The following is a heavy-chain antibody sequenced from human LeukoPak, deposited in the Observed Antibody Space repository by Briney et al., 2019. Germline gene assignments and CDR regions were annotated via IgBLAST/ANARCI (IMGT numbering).Heavy chain of an antibody. Sequence: GGSLRLSCTGSGFTFGDYSISWARQAPGKGLEWVGFIRMTADGGTQEYAAAVKGRFIISRDDSKDSAYLQINSLKSEDTAVYYCTRGTGAPSYWGEGTLVTVS. CDR3: TRGTGAPSY. V-gene: IGHV3-49*04. CDR2: IRMTADGGTQ. CDR1: GFTFGDYS. J-gene: IGHJ4*02. D-gene: IGHD3-16*01.